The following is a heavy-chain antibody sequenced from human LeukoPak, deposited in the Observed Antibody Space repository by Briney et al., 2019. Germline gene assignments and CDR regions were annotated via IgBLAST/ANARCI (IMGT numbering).Heavy chain of an antibody. CDR1: GGSISSYY. Sequence: SETLSLTCTVSGGSISSYYWSWIRQPPGKGLEWIGYIYYSGSTNYNPSLKSRVTISVDTSMNQFSLKLSSVTAADTAVYYCARAHPHFDYWGQGTLVTVSS. CDR3: ARAHPHFDY. CDR2: IYYSGST. V-gene: IGHV4-59*01. J-gene: IGHJ4*02.